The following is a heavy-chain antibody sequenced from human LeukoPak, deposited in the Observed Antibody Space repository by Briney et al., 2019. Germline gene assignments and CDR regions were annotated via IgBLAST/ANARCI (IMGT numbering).Heavy chain of an antibody. J-gene: IGHJ4*02. CDR1: GYTFTGYY. CDR2: INPNSGGT. D-gene: IGHD3-10*01. V-gene: IGHV1-2*02. CDR3: AGSWFGELEASYAFDY. Sequence: ASVKVSCKASGYTFTGYYMHWVRQAPGQGLEWMGWINPNSGGTNYAQKFQGRVTMTRDTSISTAYMELSRLRSDDTAVYYCAGSWFGELEASYAFDYWGQGTLVTVSS.